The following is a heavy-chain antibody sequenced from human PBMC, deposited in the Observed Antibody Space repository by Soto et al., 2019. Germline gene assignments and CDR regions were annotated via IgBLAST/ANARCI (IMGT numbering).Heavy chain of an antibody. CDR2: IYYSGST. D-gene: IGHD1-1*01. Sequence: SETLSLTCTVSGGSISSSSYYWGWIRQPPGKGLEWIGSIYYSGSTYYNPSLKSRVTISVDTSKNQFSLKLSSVTAADTAVYYCAGKKRGTDWYFDLWGRGTLVTVSS. CDR1: GGSISSSSYY. CDR3: AGKKRGTDWYFDL. V-gene: IGHV4-39*01. J-gene: IGHJ2*01.